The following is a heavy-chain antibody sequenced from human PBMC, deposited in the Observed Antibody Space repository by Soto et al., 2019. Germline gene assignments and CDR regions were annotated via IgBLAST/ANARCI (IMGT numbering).Heavy chain of an antibody. CDR1: GFTFSVSA. CDR2: IRTRKNRYVT. Sequence: VQLVQSGGGRVQPGGSLKLSCEASGFTFSVSAIHWVRLASGKGLEWVGRIRTRKNRYVTTYAVSVKGRFSLSRDDSKNTAYLQINSLKTEDTAVYYCARIAYGLDVWGQGTTVIVS. V-gene: IGHV3-73*02. D-gene: IGHD2-21*01. CDR3: ARIAYGLDV. J-gene: IGHJ6*02.